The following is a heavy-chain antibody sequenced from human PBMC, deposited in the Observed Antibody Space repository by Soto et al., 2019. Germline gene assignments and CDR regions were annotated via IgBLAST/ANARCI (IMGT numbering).Heavy chain of an antibody. D-gene: IGHD6-13*01. CDR1: GFTFSSYA. V-gene: IGHV3-23*01. Sequence: EVQLLESGGGWLQPGGSLRLSCAASGFTFSSYAMNWVRQAPGKGLEWVSGITRSGAGSYYSDSVKGRFTISRDNSKNTLYLQMNSLRAEDTAVYYCAKAYSNSWPNDWFDPRGQGTLVTVSS. J-gene: IGHJ5*02. CDR3: AKAYSNSWPNDWFDP. CDR2: ITRSGAGS.